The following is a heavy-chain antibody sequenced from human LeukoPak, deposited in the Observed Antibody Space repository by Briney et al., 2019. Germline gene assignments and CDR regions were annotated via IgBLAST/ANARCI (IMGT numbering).Heavy chain of an antibody. CDR2: INPSGGGT. CDR1: GYSFTSYY. D-gene: IGHD2-21*02. Sequence: ASVKVSCKASGYSFTSYYVHWVRQAPGQGLEWMGIINPSGGGTSYAQKFQGRVTMTRDTSTSTLYMELSSLRSEDTAVYYCARCLRGGDFVAQDAFDIWGQGTMVTVSS. V-gene: IGHV1-46*01. J-gene: IGHJ3*02. CDR3: ARCLRGGDFVAQDAFDI.